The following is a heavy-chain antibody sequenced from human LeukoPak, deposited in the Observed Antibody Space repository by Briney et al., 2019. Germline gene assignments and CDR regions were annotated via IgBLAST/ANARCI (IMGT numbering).Heavy chain of an antibody. V-gene: IGHV4-31*03. CDR3: ARDVIGYGHFDY. Sequence: PSETLSLTCTVSGGSISSGGHYWSWIRQYPGKGLEWIGYIYYSGNTYYNPSLRSRIIMSVDTSRNQFSLRVNSVTAADTAMYYCARDVIGYGHFDYWGQGTLVTASS. J-gene: IGHJ4*02. D-gene: IGHD5-12*01. CDR1: GGSISSGGHY. CDR2: IYYSGNT.